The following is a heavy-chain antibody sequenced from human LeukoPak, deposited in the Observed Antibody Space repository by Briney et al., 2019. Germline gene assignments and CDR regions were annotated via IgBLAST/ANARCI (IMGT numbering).Heavy chain of an antibody. J-gene: IGHJ4*02. Sequence: ASVKVSCKVSGYTLTELSMHWVRQAPGKGLEWMGGFDPEDGETIYAQKFQGRVTMTEDTSTDTAYMELSSLRSEDTAVYYCARGVSTHRLGGRPLNYWGQGTLVTVSS. D-gene: IGHD2-15*01. CDR1: GYTLTELS. V-gene: IGHV1-24*01. CDR3: ARGVSTHRLGGRPLNY. CDR2: FDPEDGET.